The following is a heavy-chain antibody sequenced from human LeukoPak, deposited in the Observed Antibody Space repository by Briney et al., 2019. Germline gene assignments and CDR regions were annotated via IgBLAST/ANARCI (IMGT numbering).Heavy chain of an antibody. Sequence: ASVKVSCKASAYTFSGYYMHWVRQAPGQGLEWMGRINPNSGDTNYAQNFQGRVTMTWDTSIATAYVELSRLTPDDPAIYYCARGGADYWGQGTLVTVSS. V-gene: IGHV1-2*06. CDR2: INPNSGDT. CDR1: AYTFSGYY. J-gene: IGHJ4*02. D-gene: IGHD4/OR15-4a*01. CDR3: ARGGADY.